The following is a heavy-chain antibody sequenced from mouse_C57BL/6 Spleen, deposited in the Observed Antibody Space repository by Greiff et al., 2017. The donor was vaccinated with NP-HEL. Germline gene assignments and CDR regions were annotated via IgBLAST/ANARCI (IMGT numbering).Heavy chain of an antibody. V-gene: IGHV1-64*01. CDR2: IHPNSGST. CDR3: AREAHYYGSSYYAMDY. Sequence: QVQLKQPGAELVKPGASVKLSCKASGYTFTSYWMHWVKQRPGQGLEWIGMIHPNSGSTNYNEKFKSKATLTVDKSSSTAYMQLSSLTSEDSAVYYCAREAHYYGSSYYAMDYWGQGTSVTVSS. D-gene: IGHD1-1*01. J-gene: IGHJ4*01. CDR1: GYTFTSYW.